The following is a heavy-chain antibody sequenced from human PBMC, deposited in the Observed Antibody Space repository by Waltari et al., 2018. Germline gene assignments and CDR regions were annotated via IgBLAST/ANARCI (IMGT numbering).Heavy chain of an antibody. J-gene: IGHJ3*02. CDR2: ISYDGSNK. V-gene: IGHV3-30-3*01. Sequence: QVQLVESGGGVVQPGRSLRLSCAASGFTFSSYAMHWVRQAPGKGLEWVAVISYDGSNKYYADSVKGRFTISRDNSKNTLYLQMNSLRAEDTAVYYCASAPITIVGVVMSRGFDIWGQGTMVTVSS. CDR1: GFTFSSYA. CDR3: ASAPITIVGVVMSRGFDI. D-gene: IGHD3-3*01.